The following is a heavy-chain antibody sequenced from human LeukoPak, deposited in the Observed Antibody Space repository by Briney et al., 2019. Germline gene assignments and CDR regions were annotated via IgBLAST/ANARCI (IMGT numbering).Heavy chain of an antibody. V-gene: IGHV3-64*01. D-gene: IGHD3-3*01. CDR2: ISSNGGST. CDR3: ARDTSRGFSGFCDY. J-gene: IGHJ4*02. Sequence: GGSLRLSCAASGFTFSSHAMHWARQAPGKGLEYVSAISSNGGSTYYANSVKGRFTISRDNSKNTLYLQMGSLRAEDMAVYYCARDTSRGFSGFCDYWGQGTLVTVSS. CDR1: GFTFSSHA.